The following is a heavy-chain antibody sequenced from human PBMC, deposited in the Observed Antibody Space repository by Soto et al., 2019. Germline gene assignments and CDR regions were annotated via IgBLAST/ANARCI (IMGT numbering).Heavy chain of an antibody. Sequence: EVQLVESGGGLVQPGGSPRLSCAASGVTVSSNYMSWVRQAPGKGLEWVSVIYSGGSTYYADSVKGRFTISRDNSKNTLYLKMNSLRAEDTAVYYCARHGYNYGGGYFDYWGQGTLVTVSS. CDR3: ARHGYNYGGGYFDY. D-gene: IGHD5-18*01. V-gene: IGHV3-66*04. CDR2: IYSGGST. CDR1: GVTVSSNY. J-gene: IGHJ4*02.